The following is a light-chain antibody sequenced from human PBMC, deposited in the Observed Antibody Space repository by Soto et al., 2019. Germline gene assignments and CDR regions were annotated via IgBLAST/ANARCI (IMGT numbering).Light chain of an antibody. CDR3: QQYNTWPPKYT. J-gene: IGKJ2*01. V-gene: IGKV3-15*01. CDR1: QSVSSY. CDR2: GAS. Sequence: EIVMTQSPATLSVSPGGRATLSCRASQSVSSYLAWYQQRPGQPPRLLIYGASTRATGIPARFSGSGSGTEFSLTISSLQSEDFAGYYCQQYNTWPPKYTFGQGTKLEIK.